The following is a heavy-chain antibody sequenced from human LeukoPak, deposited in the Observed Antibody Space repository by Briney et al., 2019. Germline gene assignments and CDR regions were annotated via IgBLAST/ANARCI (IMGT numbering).Heavy chain of an antibody. CDR2: ISAYNGNT. CDR1: GYTFTSYG. J-gene: IGHJ4*02. V-gene: IGHV1-18*01. CDR3: ARGRYCSSTSCYTGGPFY. D-gene: IGHD2-2*02. Sequence: ASVKVSCKASGYTFTSYGISWVRQAPGQGLEWMGWISAYNGNTNYAQKLQGRVTMTTDTSTSTAYMELRSLRSDDTAVYYCARGRYCSSTSCYTGGPFYWGQGTLVTVSS.